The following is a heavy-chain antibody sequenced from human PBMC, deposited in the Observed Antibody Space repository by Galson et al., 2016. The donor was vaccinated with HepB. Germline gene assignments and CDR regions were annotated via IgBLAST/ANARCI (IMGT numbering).Heavy chain of an antibody. CDR1: GFTFSNYA. V-gene: IGHV3-23*01. D-gene: IGHD2-21*02. Sequence: SLRLSCAASGFTFSNYAMNWVRQAPGEGLEWVSVISGSTYYADSVRGRFTISRDNSKNTLYLQMNSLRVEDTAVYYCAKESGYSDRYPYYYGMDVWGQGTTVTVSS. J-gene: IGHJ6*02. CDR2: ISGST. CDR3: AKESGYSDRYPYYYGMDV.